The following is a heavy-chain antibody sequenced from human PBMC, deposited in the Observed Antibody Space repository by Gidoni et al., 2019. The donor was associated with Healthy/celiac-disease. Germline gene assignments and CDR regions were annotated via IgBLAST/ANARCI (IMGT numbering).Heavy chain of an antibody. CDR1: GFTFSIYA. CDR2: ISGSGGST. Sequence: EVQLLESGGGLVQPGGSLRLSCAASGFTFSIYAMSWVRQAPGKGLEWVSAISGSGGSTYYADSVKGRFTISRDNSKNTLYLQMNSLRAEDTAVYYCAKEVEMATITGWYFDLWGRGTLVTVSS. CDR3: AKEVEMATITGWYFDL. V-gene: IGHV3-23*01. D-gene: IGHD5-12*01. J-gene: IGHJ2*01.